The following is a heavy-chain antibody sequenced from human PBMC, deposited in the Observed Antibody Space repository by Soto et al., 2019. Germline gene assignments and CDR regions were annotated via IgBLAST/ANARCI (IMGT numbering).Heavy chain of an antibody. CDR2: IYLGGSI. CDR3: ARHKPNSSGWYYYGMDV. CDR1: GASISSYY. D-gene: IGHD6-19*01. Sequence: PSETLSLTCSVSGASISSYYYTWIRQTPGKGLEWIGYIYLGGSINYNPSFKSRVTISVDTSKNQFSLKVSSVTAADTAVYYCARHKPNSSGWYYYGMDVWGQGTTVTVSS. J-gene: IGHJ6*02. V-gene: IGHV4-59*08.